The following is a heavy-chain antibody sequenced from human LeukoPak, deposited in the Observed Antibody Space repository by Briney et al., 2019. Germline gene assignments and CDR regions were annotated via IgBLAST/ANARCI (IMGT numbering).Heavy chain of an antibody. D-gene: IGHD3-22*01. V-gene: IGHV3-30*18. CDR2: ISTDGRHQ. CDR1: GFTFSSYG. Sequence: PGRSLRLSCAASGFTFSSYGIHWVRQAPGRGPEWVAAISTDGRHQHYADSVKGRFSISRDNSKDILYLQMNSLTGVDTAVYYCAKNTLRSHSSPWYRRNSGVHHYGMDVWGQGTMVTVSS. J-gene: IGHJ6*02. CDR3: AKNTLRSHSSPWYRRNSGVHHYGMDV.